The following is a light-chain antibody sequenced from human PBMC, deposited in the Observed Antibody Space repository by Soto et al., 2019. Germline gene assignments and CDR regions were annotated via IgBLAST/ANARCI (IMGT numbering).Light chain of an antibody. Sequence: EIVMTQSPATLSVSLGEIATLSCRASQSVSRNLACYQLKPGQAQRLLIYGASTRATGIPARFSGSGSWTDFTLTISRLQSEDFAVYSCQQYNXWPTCGQGTKV. CDR1: QSVSRN. J-gene: IGKJ1*01. CDR3: QQYNXWPT. V-gene: IGKV3-15*01. CDR2: GAS.